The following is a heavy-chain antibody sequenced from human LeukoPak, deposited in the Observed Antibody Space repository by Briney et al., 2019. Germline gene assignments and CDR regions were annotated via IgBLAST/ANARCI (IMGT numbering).Heavy chain of an antibody. CDR2: IYYSGST. D-gene: IGHD2-8*01. Sequence: PSETLSLTCTVSGGSISSSSYYWGWIRQPPGKGLEWIGSIYYSGSTYYNPSLKSRVTISVDTSKNQFSLKLSSVTAADTAVYYCAGSLGYCTSNVCYLKYWGQGTLVTVSS. CDR1: GGSISSSSYY. V-gene: IGHV4-39*07. J-gene: IGHJ4*02. CDR3: AGSLGYCTSNVCYLKY.